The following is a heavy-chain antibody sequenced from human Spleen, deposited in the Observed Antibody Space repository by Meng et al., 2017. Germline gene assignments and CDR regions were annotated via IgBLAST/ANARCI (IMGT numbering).Heavy chain of an antibody. D-gene: IGHD1-26*01. CDR2: ICGSGGST. CDR3: ARGFHSGSYYYYYYYGMDV. J-gene: IGHJ6*02. Sequence: GESLKISCAASGFTFSSYWMHWVRQAPGKGLEWVSAICGSGGSTYYADSVKGRFTISRDNSKNTLYLQMNSLRAEDTAVYYCARGFHSGSYYYYYYYGMDVWGQGTTVTVSS. CDR1: GFTFSSYW. V-gene: IGHV3-23*01.